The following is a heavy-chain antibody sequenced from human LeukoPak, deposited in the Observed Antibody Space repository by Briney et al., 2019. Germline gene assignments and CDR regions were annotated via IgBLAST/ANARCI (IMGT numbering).Heavy chain of an antibody. Sequence: GGSLRLSCAASGFSFGTYAMNWVRQAPGKGLEWVSSIRGLDGSTYYADSVKGRFTISRDNSKNTLYLQMNSLRAEDTAVYYCAKGQALSIWGQGTMVTVSS. CDR1: GFSFGTYA. V-gene: IGHV3-23*01. CDR2: IRGLDGST. J-gene: IGHJ3*02. CDR3: AKGQALSI.